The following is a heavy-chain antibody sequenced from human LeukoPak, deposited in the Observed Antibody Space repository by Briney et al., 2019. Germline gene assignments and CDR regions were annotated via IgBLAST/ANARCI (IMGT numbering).Heavy chain of an antibody. D-gene: IGHD6-19*01. Sequence: ASVKVSCKASGYTFTSYGISWVRQVPGQGLEWMGWISAYNGKTNYAQKYQDRVIMTTDTSTSTVSMELRSLRSDDTAVYYCVRDSVSGTFYYFDYWGQGTLVTVSS. J-gene: IGHJ4*02. V-gene: IGHV1-18*04. CDR3: VRDSVSGTFYYFDY. CDR2: ISAYNGKT. CDR1: GYTFTSYG.